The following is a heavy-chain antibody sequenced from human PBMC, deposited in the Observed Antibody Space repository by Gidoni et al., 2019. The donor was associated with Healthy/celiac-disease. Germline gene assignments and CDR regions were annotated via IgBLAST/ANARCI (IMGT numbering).Heavy chain of an antibody. V-gene: IGHV1-2*02. D-gene: IGHD2-21*01. CDR2: INPNSGGT. CDR3: AREEGFVNAFDI. Sequence: QVQLVQYGAELKKPGASVKFSCKASGYTFTGYYMHWVRQAPGQGLEWMGWINPNSGGTNYAQKFQGRVTMTRDTSISTAYMELSRLRSDDTAVYYCAREEGFVNAFDIWGQGTMVTVSS. J-gene: IGHJ3*02. CDR1: GYTFTGYY.